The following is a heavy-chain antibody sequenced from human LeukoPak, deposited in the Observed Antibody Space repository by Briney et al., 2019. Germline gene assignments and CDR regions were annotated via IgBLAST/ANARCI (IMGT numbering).Heavy chain of an antibody. CDR1: GFTFSDYY. Sequence: GGSLRLSCAASGFTFSDYYMSWIRQAPGKGLEWVSYISSSGSTIYYADSVKGRFTISRDNSKNTLYLQMNSLRAEDTAVYYCARSRIAVVTYFDYWGQGTLVTVSS. J-gene: IGHJ4*02. V-gene: IGHV3-11*04. CDR3: ARSRIAVVTYFDY. D-gene: IGHD6-19*01. CDR2: ISSSGSTI.